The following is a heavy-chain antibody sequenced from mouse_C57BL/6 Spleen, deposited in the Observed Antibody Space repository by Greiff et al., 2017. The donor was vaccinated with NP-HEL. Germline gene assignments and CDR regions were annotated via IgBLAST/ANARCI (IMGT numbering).Heavy chain of an antibody. J-gene: IGHJ2*01. Sequence: QVQLKESGAELARPGASVKMSCKASGYNFTSYTMHWVKQRPGQGLEWIGYINPSSGYTKYNQKFKDKATLTADKSSSTAYMQLGSLTSEDSAVYYCAGPNWALAYWGQGTTLTFSS. D-gene: IGHD4-1*01. V-gene: IGHV1-4*01. CDR1: GYNFTSYT. CDR3: AGPNWALAY. CDR2: INPSSGYT.